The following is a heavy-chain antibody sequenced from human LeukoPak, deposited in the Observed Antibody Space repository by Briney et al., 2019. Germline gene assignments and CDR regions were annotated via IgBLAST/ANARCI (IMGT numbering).Heavy chain of an antibody. V-gene: IGHV1-46*01. CDR2: INPSGGST. Sequence: ASVKVSCKASGYTFTSYYMHWVRQAPGQGLEWRGMINPSGGSTSYAQKFQGRVTMTRDTSTSTVYMELSSLRSEDTAVYYCARDISEGSTDYWGQGTLVTVSS. D-gene: IGHD5/OR15-5a*01. CDR3: ARDISEGSTDY. CDR1: GYTFTSYY. J-gene: IGHJ4*02.